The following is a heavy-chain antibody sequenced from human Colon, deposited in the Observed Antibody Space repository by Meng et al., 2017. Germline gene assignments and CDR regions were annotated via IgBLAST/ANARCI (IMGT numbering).Heavy chain of an antibody. D-gene: IGHD6-19*01. CDR2: SHGNTV. Sequence: GGSLRLSCAASGFTFSASYMNWIRQAPGKGLEWVSYSHGNTVYYADSVKGRFTISRDNAKNSLYLQMNSLRAGDTAVYCCARGWLANWGQGTLVTVSS. V-gene: IGHV3-11*01. CDR1: GFTFSASY. J-gene: IGHJ4*02. CDR3: ARGWLAN.